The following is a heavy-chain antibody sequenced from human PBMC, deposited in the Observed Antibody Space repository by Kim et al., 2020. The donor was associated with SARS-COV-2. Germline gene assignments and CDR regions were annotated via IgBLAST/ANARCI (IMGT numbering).Heavy chain of an antibody. CDR2: ISTRGESI. CDR3: ARIGNGYNAFGI. J-gene: IGHJ4*02. V-gene: IGHV3-11*01. CDR1: GLSFSDSY. Sequence: GGSLRLSCAASGLSFSDSYMNWVRQAPGKGLEWLSFISTRGESIFYADSVEGRFTISRDNAKNSLYLQMNYLRDEDTAGYYCARIGNGYNAFGIWGQG. D-gene: IGHD5-12*01.